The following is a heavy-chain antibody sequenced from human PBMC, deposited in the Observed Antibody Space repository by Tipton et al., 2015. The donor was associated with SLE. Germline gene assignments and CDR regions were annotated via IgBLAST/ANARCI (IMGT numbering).Heavy chain of an antibody. Sequence: TLSLTCIVSGDSLSSFYLCWIRQPPGKGLEWIGSLDDSGNTNYNPSLRSRVTMSIDTSKSQFSLKLSSVTAADTAVFYCAKGSGWYKDWGQGTLVTVSS. V-gene: IGHV4-59*01. D-gene: IGHD6-19*01. CDR3: AKGSGWYKD. J-gene: IGHJ4*02. CDR1: GDSLSSFY. CDR2: LDDSGNT.